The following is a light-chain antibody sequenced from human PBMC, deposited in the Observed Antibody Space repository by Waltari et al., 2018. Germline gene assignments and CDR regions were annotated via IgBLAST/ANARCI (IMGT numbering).Light chain of an antibody. J-gene: IGKJ4*01. CDR2: GAS. V-gene: IGKV3-20*01. Sequence: QSPGTLSLSPGERATLSCRASHNVGSNYLAWYQQKPGQAPRLLIYGASSRATGIPDRFSGSGSGTDFTLTISRLEPEDFALYHCQQYATSPLTFGGGTKVEI. CDR3: QQYATSPLT. CDR1: HNVGSNY.